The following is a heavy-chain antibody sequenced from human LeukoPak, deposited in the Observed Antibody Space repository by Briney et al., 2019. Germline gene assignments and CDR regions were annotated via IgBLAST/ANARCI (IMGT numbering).Heavy chain of an antibody. CDR2: IYTSGST. CDR1: GGSISSYY. CDR3: ARARAVAGLTWFDP. Sequence: SETLSLTCTVSGGSISSYYWSWIRQPAGKGLEWIGRIYTSGSTNYNPSLKSRVTMSVDTSKNQFSLKLSSVTAADTAVYYCARARAVAGLTWFDPWGQGTLVTVSS. D-gene: IGHD6-19*01. V-gene: IGHV4-4*07. J-gene: IGHJ5*02.